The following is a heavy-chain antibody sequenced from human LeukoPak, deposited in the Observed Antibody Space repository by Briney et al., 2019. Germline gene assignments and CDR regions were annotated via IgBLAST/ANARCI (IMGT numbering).Heavy chain of an antibody. CDR3: ASSYQYCSGGSCYVPDY. CDR1: GFTVSSNY. J-gene: IGHJ4*02. V-gene: IGHV3-66*01. Sequence: GGSLRLSCAASGFTVSSNYMSWVRQAPGKGLEWVSVIYSGGSTYYADSVKSRFTISRDNSKNTLYLQMNSLRAEDTAVYYCASSYQYCSGGSCYVPDYWGQGTLVTVSS. CDR2: IYSGGST. D-gene: IGHD2-15*01.